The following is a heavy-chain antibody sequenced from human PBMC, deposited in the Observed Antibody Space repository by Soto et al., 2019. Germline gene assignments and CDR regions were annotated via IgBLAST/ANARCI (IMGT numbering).Heavy chain of an antibody. V-gene: IGHV4-59*08. CDR1: GGSISSYY. J-gene: IGHJ4*02. D-gene: IGHD2-15*01. CDR2: IYYSGST. CDR3: ARGPLYCSGGSCYSHFDY. Sequence: PSETLSLTCTVSGGSISSYYWSWIRQPPGKGLEWIGYIYYSGSTNYNPSLKSRVTISVDTSKNQFSLKLSSVTAADTAVYHCARGPLYCSGGSCYSHFDYWGQGTLVTVSS.